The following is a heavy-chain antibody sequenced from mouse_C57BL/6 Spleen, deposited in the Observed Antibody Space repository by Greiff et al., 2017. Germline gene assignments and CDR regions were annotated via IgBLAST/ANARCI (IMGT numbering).Heavy chain of an antibody. V-gene: IGHV1-18*01. CDR2: INPNNGGT. Sequence: EVQLVESGPELVKPGASVKIPCKASGYTFTDYNMDWVKQSHGKSLEWIGDINPNNGGTIYNQKFKGKATLTVDKSSSTAYMELRSLTSEDTAVYYCARADLRCSMDYWGQGTSVTVSS. CDR1: GYTFTDYN. J-gene: IGHJ4*01. CDR3: ARADLRCSMDY. D-gene: IGHD2-1*01.